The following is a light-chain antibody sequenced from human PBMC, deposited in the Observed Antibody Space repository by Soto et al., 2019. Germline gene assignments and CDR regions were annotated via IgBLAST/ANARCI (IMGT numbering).Light chain of an antibody. V-gene: IGLV1-47*02. J-gene: IGLJ3*02. Sequence: LTQPHSVSESPGKTVTISCTHTSGSIASNYVQWYQQLSGTAPKLLIYTNSQRPSGVPERFSGAKSGTSASLAISGLRSEDEADYYCATWDDSLRIWVFGGGTKLTVL. CDR1: SGSIASNY. CDR2: TNS. CDR3: ATWDDSLRIWV.